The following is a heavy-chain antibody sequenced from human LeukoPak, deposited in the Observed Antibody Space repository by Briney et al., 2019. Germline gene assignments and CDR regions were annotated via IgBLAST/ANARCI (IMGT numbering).Heavy chain of an antibody. CDR3: ARDDVGCSGGSCYSDDYYYGMDV. CDR2: IYYSGST. CDR1: GGSISSYY. D-gene: IGHD2-15*01. V-gene: IGHV4-59*01. Sequence: SETLSLTCAVSGGSISSYYWSWIRQPPGKGLEWIGYIYYSGSTDYNPSLKSRVTISVDTSKNQFFLKLSSVTAADTAVYYCARDDVGCSGGSCYSDDYYYGMDVWGQGTTVTVSS. J-gene: IGHJ6*02.